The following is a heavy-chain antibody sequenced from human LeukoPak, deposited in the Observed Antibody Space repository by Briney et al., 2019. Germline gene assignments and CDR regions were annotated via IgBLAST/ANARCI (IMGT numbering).Heavy chain of an antibody. V-gene: IGHV4-39*01. D-gene: IGHD3-10*01. CDR3: GRRVHWFDP. CDR1: GGSISSSSYS. CDR2: IYSSGST. Sequence: SETLSLTCTVSGGSISSSSYSWGWIRQPPGRGLEWIVIIYSSGSTYYNPSLKSRVTIFVDTSKSQFSLKLSSVTAADTAVYYCGRRVHWFDPWGQGTLVTVSS. J-gene: IGHJ5*02.